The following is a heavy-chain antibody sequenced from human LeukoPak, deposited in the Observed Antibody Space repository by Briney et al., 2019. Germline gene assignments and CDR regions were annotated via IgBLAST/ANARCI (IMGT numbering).Heavy chain of an antibody. V-gene: IGHV4-30-2*01. CDR3: ARGATKLDY. D-gene: IGHD5-24*01. CDR2: IYHSGST. J-gene: IGHJ4*02. CDR1: GGSISSSSYY. Sequence: SETLSLTCTVSGGSISSSSYYWSWIRQPPGKGLEWIGYIYHSGSTYYNPSLKSRVTISVDRSKNQFSLKLSSVTAADTAVYYCARGATKLDYWGQGTLVTVSS.